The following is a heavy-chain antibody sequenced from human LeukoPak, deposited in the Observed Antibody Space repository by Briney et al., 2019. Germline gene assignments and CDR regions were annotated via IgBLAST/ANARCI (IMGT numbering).Heavy chain of an antibody. Sequence: ASVKVSCKASGYTFTGYYIHWVRQAPGQGLEWMGTINPSVGTTRSAKGRASLTRDTSTSTVYMAPSTLRSEDTAVYYCARSVFPYYSGSGSPYNVDVRQNSYFDFWGQGTLVTVSS. CDR3: ARSVFPYYSGSGSPYNVDVRQNSYFDF. D-gene: IGHD3-10*01. V-gene: IGHV1-46*01. CDR2: INPSVGTT. CDR1: GYTFTGYY. J-gene: IGHJ4*02.